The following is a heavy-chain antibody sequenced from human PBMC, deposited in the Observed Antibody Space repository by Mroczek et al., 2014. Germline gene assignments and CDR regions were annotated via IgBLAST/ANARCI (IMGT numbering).Heavy chain of an antibody. CDR1: GGSFSGYY. V-gene: IGHV4-34*01. CDR2: INHSGST. Sequence: QVQLQESGAGLLKPSETLSLTCAVYGGSFSGYYWSWIRQPPGKGLEWIGEINHSGSTNYNPSLKSRVTISVDTSKNQFSLKLSSVTAADTAVYYCARAEYQLLHGRGDWFDPWGQGTLVTVSS. D-gene: IGHD2-2*01. J-gene: IGHJ5*02. CDR3: ARAEYQLLHGRGDWFDP.